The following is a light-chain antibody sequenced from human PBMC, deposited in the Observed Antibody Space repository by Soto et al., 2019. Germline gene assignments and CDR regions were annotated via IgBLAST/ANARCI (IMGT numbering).Light chain of an antibody. J-gene: IGKJ1*01. Sequence: DIQMTQTPSTLSASVGDRVTITCRASQSISDSLAWYQQKVGKAPSLLIYDASTLEKGVPSRFRGSGSGTEFTLTIIGLHPDDFATYYCQHYDAHSPWTFCQGTDLEIK. CDR3: QHYDAHSPWT. CDR1: QSISDS. V-gene: IGKV1-5*01. CDR2: DAS.